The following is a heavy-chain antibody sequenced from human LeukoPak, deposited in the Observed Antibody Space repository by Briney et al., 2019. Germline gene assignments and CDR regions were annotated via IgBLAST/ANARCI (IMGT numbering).Heavy chain of an antibody. Sequence: SETLSLTCTVSGGSISSYYWSWIRQPPGKGLEWIGYIYYSGSTNYNPSLKSRVTTSVDTSKNQFSLKLSSVTAADTAVYYCARDTRSTPPVRSYSSWYYLMEDDAFDIWGQGTMVTVSS. D-gene: IGHD6-13*01. J-gene: IGHJ3*02. CDR1: GGSISSYY. CDR2: IYYSGST. V-gene: IGHV4-59*12. CDR3: ARDTRSTPPVRSYSSWYYLMEDDAFDI.